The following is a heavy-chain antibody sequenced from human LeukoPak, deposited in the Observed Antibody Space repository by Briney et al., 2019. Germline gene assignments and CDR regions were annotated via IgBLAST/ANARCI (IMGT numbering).Heavy chain of an antibody. CDR2: ISGSGGRT. D-gene: IGHD6-6*01. V-gene: IGHV3-23*01. CDR1: GCTFSNYA. J-gene: IGHJ4*02. Sequence: GGSLRLSCVTSGCTFSNYAMSWVRQAPGKGLEWVSAISGSGGRTYYADSVRGRLTISRDNSENTLFVQMNSLRAEDTAIYYCAKWKYSNSGIDDYWGQGTLVTVSS. CDR3: AKWKYSNSGIDDY.